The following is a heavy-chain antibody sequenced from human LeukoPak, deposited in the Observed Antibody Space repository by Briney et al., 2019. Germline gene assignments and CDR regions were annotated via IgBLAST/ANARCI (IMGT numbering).Heavy chain of an antibody. V-gene: IGHV1-69*04. CDR2: IIPILGIA. J-gene: IGHJ4*02. CDR1: GGTFSSYA. CDR3: AKILRERPGDY. Sequence: SVKVSCKASGGTFSSYAISWVRQAPGQGLEWMGRIIPILGIANYAQKFQGRVTITADKSTSTAYMELSSLRSEDTAVYYCAKILRERPGDYWGQGTLVTVSS. D-gene: IGHD6-25*01.